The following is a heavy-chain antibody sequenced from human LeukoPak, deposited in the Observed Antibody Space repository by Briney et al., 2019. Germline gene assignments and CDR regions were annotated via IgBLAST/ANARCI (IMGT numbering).Heavy chain of an antibody. D-gene: IGHD6-19*01. Sequence: GGSLRRSCAASGFTFSSYAMSWVRQAPGKGLEWVSAISGSGGSTYYADSVKGRFTISRDNSKNTLYLQMNSLRAEDTAVYYCAKGSRSGWYCYFDYWGQGTLVTVSS. CDR1: GFTFSSYA. V-gene: IGHV3-23*01. J-gene: IGHJ4*02. CDR2: ISGSGGST. CDR3: AKGSRSGWYCYFDY.